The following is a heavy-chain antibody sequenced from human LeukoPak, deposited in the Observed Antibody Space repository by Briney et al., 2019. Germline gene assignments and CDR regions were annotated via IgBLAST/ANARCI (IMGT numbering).Heavy chain of an antibody. CDR2: IRSKAYGGTT. V-gene: IGHV3-49*04. CDR3: TLGYCSSTSCLPGDY. CDR1: GFTFGDYA. Sequence: GGSLRLSCTASGFTFGDYAMSWVRQAPGKGLEWVGFIRSKAYGGTTEYAASVKGRFTISRDDSKSIAYLQMNSLKTEDTAVYYCTLGYCSSTSCLPGDYWGQGTLVTVSS. D-gene: IGHD2-2*01. J-gene: IGHJ4*02.